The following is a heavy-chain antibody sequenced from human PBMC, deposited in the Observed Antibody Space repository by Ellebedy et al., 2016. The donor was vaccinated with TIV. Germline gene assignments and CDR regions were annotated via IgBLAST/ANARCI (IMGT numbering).Heavy chain of an antibody. CDR2: IYYSGST. CDR3: ARQLSGWFDP. D-gene: IGHD1-1*01. CDR1: GGSFSGYY. Sequence: MPSETLSLTCAVHGGSFSGYYWSWIRQHPGKGLEWIGYIYYSGSTYYNPSLKSRVTISVDTSKNQFSLKLSSVTAADTAVYYCARQLSGWFDPWGQGTLVTVSS. V-gene: IGHV4-31*11. J-gene: IGHJ5*02.